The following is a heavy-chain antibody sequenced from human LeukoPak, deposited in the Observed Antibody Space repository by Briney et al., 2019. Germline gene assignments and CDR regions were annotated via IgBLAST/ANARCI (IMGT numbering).Heavy chain of an antibody. CDR2: GST. CDR1: GVSISSHC. V-gene: IGHV4-59*11. D-gene: IGHD2-15*01. Sequence: SETLSLTCTVSGVSISSHCWSWIRQPPRKGLEWIGGSTNHNPSLKSRVTISVDASKNQFSLKLSSVTAADTAVYYCARGVDCSDFAFDIWGQGTMVTVSP. CDR3: ARGVDCSDFAFDI. J-gene: IGHJ3*02.